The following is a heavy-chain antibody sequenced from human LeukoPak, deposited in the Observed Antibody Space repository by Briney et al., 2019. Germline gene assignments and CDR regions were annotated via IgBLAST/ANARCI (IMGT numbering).Heavy chain of an antibody. CDR1: ELPFSAYA. J-gene: IGHJ4*02. V-gene: IGHV3-23*01. CDR2: ISGNGANT. Sequence: GGPLRPSCVGSELPFSAYALSWVRQPPGKGLEWVSGISGNGANTDSADSVEGRFTISRDNSKDTLYLEMTNLRAEDAAVYYCVARNGYHYAFDYWGQGTQVVVSS. D-gene: IGHD3-10*01. CDR3: VARNGYHYAFDY.